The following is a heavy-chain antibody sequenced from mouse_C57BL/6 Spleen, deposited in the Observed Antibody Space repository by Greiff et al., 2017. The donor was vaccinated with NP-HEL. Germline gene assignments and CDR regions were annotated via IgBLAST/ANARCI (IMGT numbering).Heavy chain of an antibody. CDR3: AREGFYSSVPFAY. CDR1: GFTFSDYY. Sequence: EVQLVESEGGLVQPGSSMKLSCTASGFTFSDYYMAWVRQVPEKGLEWVANINYDGSSTYYLDSLKSRFIISRDNAKNILYLQMSSLKSEDTATYYCAREGFYSSVPFAYWGQGTLVTVSA. D-gene: IGHD2-1*01. J-gene: IGHJ3*01. CDR2: INYDGSST. V-gene: IGHV5-16*01.